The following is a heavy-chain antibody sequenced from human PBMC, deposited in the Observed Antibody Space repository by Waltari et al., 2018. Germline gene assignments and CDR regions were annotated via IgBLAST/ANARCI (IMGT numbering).Heavy chain of an antibody. V-gene: IGHV3-49*05. Sequence: EVQLVESGGGLVKPGRSMRRSCTASGFPLGAYVMYWFRQAPGKGLEWVGLIRSKAHGGTIEYAASVKGRFTISRDDTKSIAYLQMNGLKNEDTAVYYCTRSHHIVVVVAAFDYWGQGTLVTVSS. CDR2: IRSKAHGGTI. J-gene: IGHJ4*02. D-gene: IGHD2-15*01. CDR1: GFPLGAYV. CDR3: TRSHHIVVVVAAFDY.